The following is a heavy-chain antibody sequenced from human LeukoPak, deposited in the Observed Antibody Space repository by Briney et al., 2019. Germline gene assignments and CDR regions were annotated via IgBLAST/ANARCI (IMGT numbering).Heavy chain of an antibody. CDR1: GFTFSSYS. V-gene: IGHV3-21*01. D-gene: IGHD1-26*01. Sequence: GGSLRLSCAASGFTFSSYSMNWVRQAPGKGLEWVSSISSSSSYIYYADSVKGRFTISRDNAKNSLYLQMNSLRAEDTAVYYCARDFAGTSYAFDIWGQGTMVTVSS. J-gene: IGHJ3*02. CDR2: ISSSSSYI. CDR3: ARDFAGTSYAFDI.